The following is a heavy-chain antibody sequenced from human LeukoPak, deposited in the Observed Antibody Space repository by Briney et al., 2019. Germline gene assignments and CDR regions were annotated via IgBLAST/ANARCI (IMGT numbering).Heavy chain of an antibody. CDR3: AKDKMDGVPPTSYYMDV. Sequence: PGGSLRLPCAASGFTFSGYGMHWVRQAPGKGLEWVAVISYDGSDKYYADSVKGRFTISRDNSKNTLYLQMNSLRAEDTAVYYCAKDKMDGVPPTSYYMDVWGKGTTVTVSS. D-gene: IGHD4-17*01. J-gene: IGHJ6*03. CDR1: GFTFSGYG. CDR2: ISYDGSDK. V-gene: IGHV3-30*18.